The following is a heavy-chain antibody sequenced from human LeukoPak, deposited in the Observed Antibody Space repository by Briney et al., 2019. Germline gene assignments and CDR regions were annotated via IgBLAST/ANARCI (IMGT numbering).Heavy chain of an antibody. V-gene: IGHV3-23*01. CDR1: GFTFNNYA. J-gene: IGHJ1*01. CDR2: ILGSGRST. Sequence: GASLRLSCAASGFTFNNYAMSWVRQAPGKGLEWVSAILGSGRSTYYADSVKGRFTISRDNSKNSLFLQMNSLRVEDTALYYCSKWGDFDVLAGYYDSEFCGQGALVTVSA. CDR3: SKWGDFDVLAGYYDSEF. D-gene: IGHD3-9*01.